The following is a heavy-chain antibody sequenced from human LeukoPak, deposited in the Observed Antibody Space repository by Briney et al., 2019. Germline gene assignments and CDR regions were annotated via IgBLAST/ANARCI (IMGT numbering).Heavy chain of an antibody. J-gene: IGHJ4*02. CDR1: GFTFSDYY. CDR3: TRDPRVLDY. CDR2: ISGSGTDI. Sequence: GGSLRLSCEASGFTFSDYYMTWMRQAPGKGLEWVSYISGSGTDILYADSVKGRFTMSRDNAKNSLYLQMNSLRTEDTAVYYCTRDPRVLDYWGQGTLVAVSS. D-gene: IGHD3-10*01. V-gene: IGHV3-11*04.